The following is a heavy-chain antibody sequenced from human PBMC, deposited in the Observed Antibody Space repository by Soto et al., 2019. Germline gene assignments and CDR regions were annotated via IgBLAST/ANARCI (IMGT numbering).Heavy chain of an antibody. CDR3: ARGYDSSGFPWTRAFDI. CDR2: IRSKAYGGTP. J-gene: IGHJ3*02. Sequence: GGSLRLSCTASGFTFGDYAMNWVRQAPGKGLEWVGFIRSKAYGGTPEYAASVKGRFTISRDDSKNSLYLQMNSLKTEDTAVYYCARGYDSSGFPWTRAFDIWGQGTLVTVSS. CDR1: GFTFGDYA. V-gene: IGHV3-49*04. D-gene: IGHD3-22*01.